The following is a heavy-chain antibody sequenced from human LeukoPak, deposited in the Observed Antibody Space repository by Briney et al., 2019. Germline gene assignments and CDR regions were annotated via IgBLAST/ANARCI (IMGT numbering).Heavy chain of an antibody. V-gene: IGHV4-4*02. CDR3: AREGGPYRPLDY. CDR2: VNLQGST. CDR1: GGSITSTNY. J-gene: IGHJ4*02. Sequence: SETLSLTCGVSGGSITSTNYWTWVRQPPGKGLEWIGEVNLQGSTNYNPSLMGRVAISVDMSENHISLQLTSVTAADTAMYYCAREGGPYRPLDYSGQGTLVTVSS.